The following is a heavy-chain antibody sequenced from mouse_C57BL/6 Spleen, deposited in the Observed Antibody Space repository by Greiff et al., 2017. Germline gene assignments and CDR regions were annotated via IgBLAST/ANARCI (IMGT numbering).Heavy chain of an antibody. CDR1: GYAFSSYW. CDR3: AREGLITTVVAPYFDY. CDR2: IYPGDGDT. V-gene: IGHV1-80*01. Sequence: VQLQQSGAELVKPGASVKISCKASGYAFSSYWMNWVKQRPGKGLAWIGQIYPGDGDTNYNGKFKGKATLTADKSSSTAYMQLSSLTSEDSAVYFCAREGLITTVVAPYFDYWGQGTTLTVSS. D-gene: IGHD1-1*01. J-gene: IGHJ2*01.